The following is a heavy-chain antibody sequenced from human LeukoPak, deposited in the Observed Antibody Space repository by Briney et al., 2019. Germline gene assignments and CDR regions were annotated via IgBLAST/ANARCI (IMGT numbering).Heavy chain of an antibody. J-gene: IGHJ4*02. CDR3: AIRSYSSSWVFDY. CDR2: IYPGDSDT. V-gene: IGHV5-51*01. D-gene: IGHD6-13*01. CDR1: GYSLTSYW. Sequence: GESLKISCKGSGYSLTSYWIGWVRQMPGKGLEWMGIIYPGDSDTRYSPSFQGQVTISADKSISTAYLQWSSLKASDTAMYYCAIRSYSSSWVFDYWGQGTLVTVSS.